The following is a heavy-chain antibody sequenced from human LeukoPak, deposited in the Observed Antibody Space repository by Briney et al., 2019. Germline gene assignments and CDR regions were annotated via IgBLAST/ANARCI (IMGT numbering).Heavy chain of an antibody. CDR2: IYSGGST. Sequence: PGGSLRLSCAASGFTVSSNYMSWVRQAPGKGLEGVSVIYSGGSTYYADSVKGRFTISRDNSKNTLYLQMNSLRAEDTAVYYCAKAGYCSSTSCFDAFDIWGQGTMVTVSS. CDR1: GFTVSSNY. J-gene: IGHJ3*02. D-gene: IGHD2-2*01. V-gene: IGHV3-53*01. CDR3: AKAGYCSSTSCFDAFDI.